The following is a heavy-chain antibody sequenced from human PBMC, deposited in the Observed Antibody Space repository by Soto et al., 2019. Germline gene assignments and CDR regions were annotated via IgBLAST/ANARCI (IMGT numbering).Heavy chain of an antibody. Sequence: GGSLRLSCAASGFTFSSYSMNWVRQAPGKGLEWVSYISSSSSTIYYADSVKGRFTISRDNAKNSLYLQMNSLRAEDTAVYYCARHPERIAQIGWFDPWGQGTLVNVSS. CDR1: GFTFSSYS. CDR3: ARHPERIAQIGWFDP. J-gene: IGHJ5*02. CDR2: ISSSSSTI. V-gene: IGHV3-48*01. D-gene: IGHD6-13*01.